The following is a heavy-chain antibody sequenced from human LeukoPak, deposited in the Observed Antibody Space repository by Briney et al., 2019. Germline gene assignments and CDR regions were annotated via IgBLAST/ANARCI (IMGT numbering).Heavy chain of an antibody. Sequence: PGGSLRLSCVASGFTPSTYWMTWVRQAPGKGLEWVANIKPDGSGKYFVDSVRGRFPISRDNVKNSLYLQMNSLRAEDTAVYYCVRGSSGTVVRGVSWAWFDPWGQGTLVTVSS. D-gene: IGHD3-10*01. CDR3: VRGSSGTVVRGVSWAWFDP. CDR2: IKPDGSGK. V-gene: IGHV3-7*05. J-gene: IGHJ5*02. CDR1: GFTPSTYW.